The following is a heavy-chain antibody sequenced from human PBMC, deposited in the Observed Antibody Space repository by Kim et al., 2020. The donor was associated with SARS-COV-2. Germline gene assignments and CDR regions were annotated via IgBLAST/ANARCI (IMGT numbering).Heavy chain of an antibody. V-gene: IGHV4-61*01. CDR3: ARGRGDIVVVVAATPASFDY. D-gene: IGHD2-15*01. J-gene: IGHJ4*02. CDR1: GGSVSSGTYY. Sequence: SETLSLTCTVSGGSVSSGTYYWSWIRQPPGKGLEWIVYIYYSGSTNYNPSLKSRVTISVDTSKNQFSLKLSSVTAADTAVYYCARGRGDIVVVVAATPASFDYWGQGTLVTVSS. CDR2: IYYSGST.